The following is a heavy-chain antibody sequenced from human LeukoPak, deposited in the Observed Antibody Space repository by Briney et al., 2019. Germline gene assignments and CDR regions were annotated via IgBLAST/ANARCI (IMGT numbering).Heavy chain of an antibody. CDR3: AKERDYGPADY. CDR2: LSGSGGST. CDR1: GFIFNRHA. V-gene: IGHV3-23*01. Sequence: GGSLRLSCAASGFIFNRHAMSWVRQAPGKGLEWVSGLSGSGGSTDYADSVRGRFTVSRDNSKNTLFLQMNSLRAEDTAIYYCAKERDYGPADYWGQGTLVTVSS. J-gene: IGHJ4*02. D-gene: IGHD4/OR15-4a*01.